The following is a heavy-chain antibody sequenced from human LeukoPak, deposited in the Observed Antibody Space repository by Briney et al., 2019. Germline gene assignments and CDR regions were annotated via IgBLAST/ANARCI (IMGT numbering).Heavy chain of an antibody. CDR2: IYYSGST. CDR3: AXXXXXXXXXXITYYYYYMDV. D-gene: IGHD3-10*01. CDR1: GGSISSYY. Sequence: SETLSLTCTVSGGSISSYYWSWIRQPPGKGLEWIGYIYYSGSTNYNPSLKSRVTISVDTSKNQFSLKLSSVTAADTAVYYCAXXXXXXXXXXITYYYYYMDVWGKGTTVTVSS. J-gene: IGHJ6*03. V-gene: IGHV4-59*12.